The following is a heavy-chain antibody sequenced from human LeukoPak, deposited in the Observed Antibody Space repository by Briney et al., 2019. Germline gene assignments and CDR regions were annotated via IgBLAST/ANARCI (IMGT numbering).Heavy chain of an antibody. CDR2: INPNSGGT. CDR1: GYTFTGYY. D-gene: IGHD3-22*01. CDR3: ARDSYYDSSGYYSSEYFQH. V-gene: IGHV1-2*02. J-gene: IGHJ1*01. Sequence: ASVKVSCKASGYTFTGYYMHWVRQAPGQGLEWMGWINPNSGGTNYAQKFQGRVTMTRDTSISTAYMELSRLRSDDTAVYYCARDSYYDSSGYYSSEYFQHWGQGTLVTVSS.